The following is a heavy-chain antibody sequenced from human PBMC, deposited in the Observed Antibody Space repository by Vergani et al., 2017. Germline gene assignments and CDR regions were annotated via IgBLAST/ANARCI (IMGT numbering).Heavy chain of an antibody. CDR2: IFHSGTT. Sequence: QVQLQESGPGLVKPSETLSLTCAVSGYSISSGSYWAWIRQPPGKGLEWIGSIFHSGTTHYNPSIEGLVSISVYTSRNQFSLRLSSVTAADTAVYYCARHNLWGDSQTGIDFWGLGTLVIVSS. V-gene: IGHV4-38-2*01. CDR1: GYSISSGSY. D-gene: IGHD2-21*02. J-gene: IGHJ4*02. CDR3: ARHNLWGDSQTGIDF.